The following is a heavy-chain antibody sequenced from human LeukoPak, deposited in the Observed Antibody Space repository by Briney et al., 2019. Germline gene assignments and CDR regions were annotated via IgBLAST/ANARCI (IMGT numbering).Heavy chain of an antibody. J-gene: IGHJ6*02. D-gene: IGHD4-23*01. CDR2: ISWNGAIM. V-gene: IGHV3-9*01. Sequence: GGSLRLSCAPSGFKFGDYGMHWVRQAPRKGLEGVSGISWNGAIMVYADSVKGRFTISRDNAKSSLYLQMNSLRAEDTALYYCAKDISIGGFADGYFYGMDAWGQGTTVTVSS. CDR1: GFKFGDYG. CDR3: AKDISIGGFADGYFYGMDA.